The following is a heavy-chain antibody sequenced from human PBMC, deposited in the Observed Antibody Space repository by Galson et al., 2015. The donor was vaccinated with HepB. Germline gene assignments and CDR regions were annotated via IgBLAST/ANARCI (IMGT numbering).Heavy chain of an antibody. CDR3: ARGPYYELGLAGDY. CDR2: INAGNGNT. Sequence: SVKVSCKAPGYTFTSYAMHWVRQAPGQRLEWMGWINAGNGNTKYSQKFQGRVTITRDTSASTAYMELSSLRSEDTAVYYCARGPYYELGLAGDYWGQGTLVTVSS. V-gene: IGHV1-3*01. J-gene: IGHJ4*02. CDR1: GYTFTSYA. D-gene: IGHD3-3*01.